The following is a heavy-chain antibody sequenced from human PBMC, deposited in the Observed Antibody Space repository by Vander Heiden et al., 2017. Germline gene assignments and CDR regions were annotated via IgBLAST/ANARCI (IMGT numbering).Heavy chain of an antibody. D-gene: IGHD3-22*01. Sequence: SWIRQPAGKGLEWIGRIHTSGSTNYKPSLKSRVTMSVDTSKNQFSLKLTSVTAADTAVYYCARDDTSGYPALGYWGQGTLVTVSS. J-gene: IGHJ4*02. CDR2: IHTSGST. CDR3: ARDDTSGYPALGY. V-gene: IGHV4-4*07.